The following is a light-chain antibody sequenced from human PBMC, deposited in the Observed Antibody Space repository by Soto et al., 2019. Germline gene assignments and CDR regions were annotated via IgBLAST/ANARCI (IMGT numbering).Light chain of an antibody. J-gene: IGKJ1*01. CDR1: QSISSW. Sequence: DIQMTQSPSTLSASVGDRVTITCRASQSISSWLAWYEQKPGKAPKLLIYDASSLESGVPSRFSGSGSGTEFTLTISSLQPDDFATYYCQQDNSYPTFGQGTKVDIK. CDR2: DAS. CDR3: QQDNSYPT. V-gene: IGKV1-5*01.